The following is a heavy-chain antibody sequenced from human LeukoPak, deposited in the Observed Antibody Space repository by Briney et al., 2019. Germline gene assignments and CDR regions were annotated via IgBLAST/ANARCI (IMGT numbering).Heavy chain of an antibody. J-gene: IGHJ4*02. D-gene: IGHD3-10*01. CDR1: GYSISRNYH. Sequence: SGTLSLTCNVSGYSISRNYHWGWIRQPPGKGLEWIGTIYHTGSTYYGPSLKSRVTISIHTSKNQFSLKLSSVTAADTAVYYCATMMYGSGNYYNSDYWGQGTLVTVSS. CDR3: ATMMYGSGNYYNSDY. CDR2: IYHTGST. V-gene: IGHV4-38-2*02.